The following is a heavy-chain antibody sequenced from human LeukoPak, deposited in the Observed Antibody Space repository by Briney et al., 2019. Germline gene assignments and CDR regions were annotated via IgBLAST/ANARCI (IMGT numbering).Heavy chain of an antibody. CDR3: AKGLHGGVGYGVDV. V-gene: IGHV3-23*01. Sequence: GGSLRLSCAASGFTFSSYAMTWVRQAPGKGLEWVSSISGTGGRTYSADSVKGRFTISRDNSKNTLYLQMKNLRVEHTAVYYCAKGLHGGVGYGVDVWGQGTTVSVSS. D-gene: IGHD3-16*01. J-gene: IGHJ6*02. CDR1: GFTFSSYA. CDR2: ISGTGGRT.